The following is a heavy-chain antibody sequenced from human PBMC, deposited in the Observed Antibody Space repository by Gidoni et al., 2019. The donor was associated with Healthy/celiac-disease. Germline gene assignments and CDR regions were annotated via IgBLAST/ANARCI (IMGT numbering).Heavy chain of an antibody. J-gene: IGHJ4*02. D-gene: IGHD6-6*01. V-gene: IGHV3-33*01. CDR1: GFTFSSYG. Sequence: QVQLVESGGGVVQPGRSLRLSCAASGFTFSSYGMHWVRQAPGKGLEWVAVIWYDGSNKYYADSVKGRFTISRDNSKNTLYLQMNSLRAEDTAVYYCASLAARGGYFDYWGQGTLVTVSS. CDR2: IWYDGSNK. CDR3: ASLAARGGYFDY.